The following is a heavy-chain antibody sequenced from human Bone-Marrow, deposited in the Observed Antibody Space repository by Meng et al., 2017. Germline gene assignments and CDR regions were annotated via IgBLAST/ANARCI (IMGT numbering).Heavy chain of an antibody. CDR2: INHSGST. Sequence: QGPLQQWGAGLLKPSETLSLTCAVYGGSFSGYYWSWIRQPPGKGLEWIGEINHSGSTNYNPSLKSRVTISVDTSKNQFSLKQSSVTAADTAVYYCARGTRPLLFQHWGQGTLVTVSS. J-gene: IGHJ1*01. CDR3: ARGTRPLLFQH. D-gene: IGHD1-1*01. V-gene: IGHV4-34*01. CDR1: GGSFSGYY.